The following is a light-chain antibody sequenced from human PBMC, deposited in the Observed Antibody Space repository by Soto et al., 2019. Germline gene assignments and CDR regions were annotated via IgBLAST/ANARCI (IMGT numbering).Light chain of an antibody. J-gene: IGKJ1*01. CDR2: GAS. CDR3: QQYGSLRWT. CDR1: QSVSSNF. Sequence: EIVLTQSPGTLSLSPGERATLSCRASQSVSSNFLAWYQQKPGQAPRLLIYGASSRATGIPDRFSGSGSGTDFTLTISRLELEDFAVFYCQQYGSLRWTFGQGTKVDIK. V-gene: IGKV3-20*01.